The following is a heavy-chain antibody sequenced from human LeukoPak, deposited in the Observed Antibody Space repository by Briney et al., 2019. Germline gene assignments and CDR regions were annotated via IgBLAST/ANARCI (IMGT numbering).Heavy chain of an antibody. CDR1: GITLSTYA. CDR2: INYSGSGT. D-gene: IGHD6-19*01. CDR3: AKEEYGSGWYKWFGP. V-gene: IGHV3-23*01. Sequence: GGSLRLSCAASGITLSTYAVTWVRQAPGKGLEWVSSINYSGSGTFYADSVKGRFTISRDNSKDTLYLQMNSLRVEDTAVYYCAKEEYGSGWYKWFGPWGQGTLVTVSS. J-gene: IGHJ5*02.